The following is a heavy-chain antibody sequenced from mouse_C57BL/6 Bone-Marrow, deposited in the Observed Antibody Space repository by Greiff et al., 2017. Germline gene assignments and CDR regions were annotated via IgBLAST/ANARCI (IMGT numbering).Heavy chain of an antibody. V-gene: IGHV1-56*01. CDR1: GFTLTSPW. CDR2: IFPGSGST. CDR3: ARYYYGSSYFAY. D-gene: IGHD1-1*01. J-gene: IGHJ3*01. Sequence: QVQLQPSGPELVRPGASVKISCKAPGFTLTSPWMPWVRQRPGQGLEWVGEIFPGSGSTYYNEKFKGKATLTVDTSSSTDYMQLSSLTSEDSAVYFCARYYYGSSYFAYWGQGTLVTVSA.